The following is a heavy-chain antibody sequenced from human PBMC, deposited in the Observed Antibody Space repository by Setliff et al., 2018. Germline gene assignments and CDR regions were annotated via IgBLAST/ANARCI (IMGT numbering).Heavy chain of an antibody. CDR2: TIPLLPLP. CDR3: ARNALTGTTRKNNYYMDV. V-gene: IGHV1-69*10. CDR1: GGTLSTLS. J-gene: IGHJ6*03. Sequence: SVKVSCKASGGTLSTLSIAWVRQAPGQGLEWMGGTIPLLPLPNYAVKFQGRVTITADKSTSTAYMELRSLTSEDTAVYYCARNALTGTTRKNNYYMDVWGQGTMVTVSS. D-gene: IGHD1-7*01.